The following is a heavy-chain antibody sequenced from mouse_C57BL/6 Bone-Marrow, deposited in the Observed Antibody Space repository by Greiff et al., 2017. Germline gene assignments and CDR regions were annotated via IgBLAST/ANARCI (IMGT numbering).Heavy chain of an antibody. CDR2: IRSKSNNYAT. Sequence: KGLEWVARIRSKSNNYATYYADSVKDRFTISRDDSESMLYLQMNNLKTEDTAMYYCVRYDYDSYWGQGTLVTVSA. V-gene: IGHV10-1*01. J-gene: IGHJ3*01. D-gene: IGHD2-4*01. CDR3: VRYDYDSY.